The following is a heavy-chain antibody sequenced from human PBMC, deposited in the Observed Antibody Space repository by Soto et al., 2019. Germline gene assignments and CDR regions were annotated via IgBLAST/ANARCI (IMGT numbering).Heavy chain of an antibody. CDR3: ARDGFQSGYNVYYYYMDV. Sequence: GGSLRLSCAASGFTFSSYGMHWVRQAPGKGLEWVATIRYDGSNQYYVDSVKGRFTISRDNSKHTLYLQMNSLRAEDTAVYYCARDGFQSGYNVYYYYMDVWGKGTSVTVSS. J-gene: IGHJ6*03. CDR2: IRYDGSNQ. V-gene: IGHV3-30*02. D-gene: IGHD3-3*01. CDR1: GFTFSSYG.